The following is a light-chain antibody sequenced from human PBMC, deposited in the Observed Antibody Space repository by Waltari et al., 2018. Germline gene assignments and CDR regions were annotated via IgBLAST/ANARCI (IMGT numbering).Light chain of an antibody. CDR2: YDD. CDR3: AAWDDSLSGWV. V-gene: IGLV1-36*01. J-gene: IGLJ3*02. Sequence: QSVLTQPPSVSEAPRQRVTISCSGSSSNIGNHAVNWYQQLPGKAPKLLIYYDDLLPSGVSDRFSGSKSGTSASLAISGLQSEDEADYYCAAWDDSLSGWVFGGGTKLTVL. CDR1: SSNIGNHA.